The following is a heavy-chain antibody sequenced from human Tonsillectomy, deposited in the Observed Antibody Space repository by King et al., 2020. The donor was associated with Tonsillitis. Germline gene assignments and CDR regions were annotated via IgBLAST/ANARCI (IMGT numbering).Heavy chain of an antibody. Sequence: VPLVAPGGGLLPPGGSLSLSCAASGFPVRSPSLSWVRPAPGKGLEWVSVLSSGGGTNYADSVKGRFTISRDHSTNLLYLPMNNLRADDTAVYYCARHRYNWNYPDAINIWGQGTMVTVAS. J-gene: IGHJ3*02. CDR3: ARHRYNWNYPDAINI. V-gene: IGHV3-53*01. CDR1: GFPVRSPS. D-gene: IGHD1-7*01. CDR2: LSSGGGT.